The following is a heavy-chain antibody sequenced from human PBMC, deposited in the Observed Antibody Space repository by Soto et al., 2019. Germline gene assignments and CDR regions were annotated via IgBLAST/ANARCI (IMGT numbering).Heavy chain of an antibody. CDR2: ISAHNGNT. Sequence: QVHLVQSGAEVKKPGASVKVSCKGSGYGFTTYGITWVRQAPGQGLEGMAWISAHNGNTNYAQKLQGRVTVTGDTSTSTAYRELRRLRSDDTSVYYSARGRYGDYWGQGARVTVSS. J-gene: IGHJ4*02. CDR1: GYGFTTYG. V-gene: IGHV1-18*01. D-gene: IGHD1-1*01. CDR3: ARGRYGDY.